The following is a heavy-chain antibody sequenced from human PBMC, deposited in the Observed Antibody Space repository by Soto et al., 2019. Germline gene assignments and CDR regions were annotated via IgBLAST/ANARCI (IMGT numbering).Heavy chain of an antibody. CDR3: APPSLSTGGYSSFDS. J-gene: IGHJ4*02. Sequence: EVQLLASGGGLVQPGGSLRLSCAASGFTFGSYAMSWVRQAPGKGLEWVSLVTYSGANTYYAGSVTGRFTISRDNSRNTLSLQMISLRVEDTAVYYCAPPSLSTGGYSSFDSWGRGTLVTVAS. CDR1: GFTFGSYA. CDR2: VTYSGANT. D-gene: IGHD1-26*01. V-gene: IGHV3-23*01.